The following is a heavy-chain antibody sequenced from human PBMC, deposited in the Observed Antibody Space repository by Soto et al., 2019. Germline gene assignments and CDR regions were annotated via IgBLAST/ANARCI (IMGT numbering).Heavy chain of an antibody. CDR2: IWYDGSNK. CDR3: AREGASDAFDI. Sequence: QVQRVESGGGVVQPGRSLRLSCAASGFTFSSYGVHWVRQAPGKGLEWVAVIWYDGSNKYYADSVKGRFTISRDNSKNTLYLQMNSLRAEDTAVYYCAREGASDAFDIWGQGTMVTVSS. CDR1: GFTFSSYG. V-gene: IGHV3-33*01. J-gene: IGHJ3*02. D-gene: IGHD3-16*01.